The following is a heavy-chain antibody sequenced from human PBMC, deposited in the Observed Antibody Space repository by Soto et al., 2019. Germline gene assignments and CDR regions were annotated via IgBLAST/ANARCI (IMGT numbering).Heavy chain of an antibody. J-gene: IGHJ6*02. V-gene: IGHV1-3*01. CDR1: GYTFTSYA. CDR2: INAGNGNT. Sequence: ASVKVSCKASGYTFTSYAMHWVRQAPGQRLEWMGWINAGNGNTKYSQKFQGRVTITRDTSASTAYMELSSLRSEDTAVYYCARDEDIVLVPTAPAGMDVRGQGTTVTVSS. D-gene: IGHD2-2*01. CDR3: ARDEDIVLVPTAPAGMDV.